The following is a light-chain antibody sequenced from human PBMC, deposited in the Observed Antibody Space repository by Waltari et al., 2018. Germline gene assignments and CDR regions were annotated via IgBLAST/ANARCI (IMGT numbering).Light chain of an antibody. Sequence: SYVLTQPPSVSVAPGQTAMITCEGNHIGLKSVHWYQQKTGQAPVLVVYDSSARPSGIPERFSGSSGNMATLTITRVEAGDEAEYYCQVWDSSTVHNYVFATGTKVTVL. J-gene: IGLJ1*01. V-gene: IGLV3-21*02. CDR2: DSS. CDR1: HIGLKS. CDR3: QVWDSSTVHNYV.